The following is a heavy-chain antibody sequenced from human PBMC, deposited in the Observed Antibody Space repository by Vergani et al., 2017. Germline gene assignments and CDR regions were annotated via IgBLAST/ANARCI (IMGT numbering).Heavy chain of an antibody. V-gene: IGHV1-45*02. D-gene: IGHD2-2*01. Sequence: QEQLVQSGSELSEPGASVKVSCKASGYTFTYRYLHWVRQAPGQALEWMGWITPFNGNTNYAQKFQDRVTITRDRSMSTAYMELSSLRSEDTAMYYCALAESSTSCINSVCITPETGSWFDPWGQGTLVTVSS. J-gene: IGHJ5*02. CDR2: ITPFNGNT. CDR3: ALAESSTSCINSVCITPETGSWFDP. CDR1: GYTFTYRY.